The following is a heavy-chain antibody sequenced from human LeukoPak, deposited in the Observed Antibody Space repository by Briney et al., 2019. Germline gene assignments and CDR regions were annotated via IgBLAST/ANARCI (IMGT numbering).Heavy chain of an antibody. V-gene: IGHV4-61*01. CDR2: IYYSGST. CDR1: GASISSASYY. CDR3: ARGDYNGGNRYFDH. D-gene: IGHD3-10*01. J-gene: IGHJ4*02. Sequence: SETLSLTCTVSGASISSASYYWSWIRQPPGKRLEWIGYIYYSGSTNYNPSLRSRVTISKDTSKNQFSLKLNSVTAADTAVYYCARGDYNGGNRYFDHWGQGTLVTVSP.